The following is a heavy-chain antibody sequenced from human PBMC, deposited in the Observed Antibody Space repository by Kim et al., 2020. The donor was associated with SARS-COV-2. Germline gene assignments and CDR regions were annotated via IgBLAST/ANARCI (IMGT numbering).Heavy chain of an antibody. J-gene: IGHJ4*02. Sequence: GGSLRLSCAASGFTFRTFAMHWVRQAPGKGLEWVAVVSSDGGNEFYADSVKGRFTISRDNSKNTLYLQMNSLNTEDTAAYYCAKHGSVYGDFDHWGQETLVTVSS. CDR3: AKHGSVYGDFDH. CDR1: GFTFRTFA. D-gene: IGHD4-17*01. CDR2: VSSDGGNE. V-gene: IGHV3-30*18.